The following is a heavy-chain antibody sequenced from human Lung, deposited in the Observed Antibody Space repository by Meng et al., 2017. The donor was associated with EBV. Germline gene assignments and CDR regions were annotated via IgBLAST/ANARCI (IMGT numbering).Heavy chain of an antibody. CDR3: ARLRLVWMFDY. CDR1: DASVDSCAYY. CDR2: IYYSGST. D-gene: IGHD6-19*01. J-gene: IGHJ4*02. V-gene: IGHV4-31*03. Sequence: QLQLPESVPWLVKPSQTLALICTASDASVDSCAYYWSWIRQRPGKGLVWIGYIYYSGSTFYNPSLKSRGTLSVDTSKNQFTPKLNSGTAADTAVYYCARLRLVWMFDYWGQGALVTVSS.